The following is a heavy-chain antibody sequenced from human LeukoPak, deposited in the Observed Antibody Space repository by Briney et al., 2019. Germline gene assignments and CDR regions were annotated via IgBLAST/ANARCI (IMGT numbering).Heavy chain of an antibody. CDR1: GGSISSSSYY. Sequence: KPSETLSLTCTVSGGSISSSSYYCGWIRQPPGKGREWIGSIYYSGSTYYNPSLKSRVTISVDTSKNQFSLKLSSVTAADTAVYYCQDYYYDSSGYYYFDYWGQGTLVTVSS. D-gene: IGHD3-22*01. CDR3: QDYYYDSSGYYYFDY. V-gene: IGHV4-39*07. J-gene: IGHJ4*02. CDR2: IYYSGST.